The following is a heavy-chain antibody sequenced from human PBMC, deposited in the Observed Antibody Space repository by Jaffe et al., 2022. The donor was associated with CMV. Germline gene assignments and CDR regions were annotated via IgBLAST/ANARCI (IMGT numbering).Heavy chain of an antibody. CDR1: GGSISSYY. J-gene: IGHJ3*02. CDR2: IYYSGST. CDR3: ARGTGTGLWTRPYDILTGYFDSGWPAFDI. V-gene: IGHV4-59*01. Sequence: QVQLQESGPGLVKPSETLSLTCTVSGGSISSYYWSWIRQPPGKGLEWIGYIYYSGSTNYNPSLKSRVTISVDTSKNQFSLKLSSVTAADTAVYYCARGTGTGLWTRPYDILTGYFDSGWPAFDIWGQGTMVTVSS. D-gene: IGHD3-9*01.